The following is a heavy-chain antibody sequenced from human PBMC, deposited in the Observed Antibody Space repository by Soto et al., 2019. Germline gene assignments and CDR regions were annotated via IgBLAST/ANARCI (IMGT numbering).Heavy chain of an antibody. Sequence: LSLTCTVSGGSISSGDYYWSWIRQPPGKGLEWIGYIYYSGSTYYNPSLKSRVTISVDTSKNQFSLKLSSETAADTAVYYCASYCSSTSCYNFDYWGQGTLVTVSS. J-gene: IGHJ4*02. D-gene: IGHD2-2*02. CDR1: GGSISSGDYY. CDR3: ASYCSSTSCYNFDY. CDR2: IYYSGST. V-gene: IGHV4-30-4*01.